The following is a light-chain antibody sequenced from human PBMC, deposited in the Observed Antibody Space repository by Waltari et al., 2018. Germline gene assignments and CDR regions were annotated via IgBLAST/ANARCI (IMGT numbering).Light chain of an antibody. CDR1: KSISNW. CDR3: QQYNSYSLLT. V-gene: IGKV1-5*03. CDR2: KAS. J-gene: IGKJ4*01. Sequence: DIQMTQSPSTLSASVGDRVTITCRASKSISNWLAWYQQKPGKAPKLLIYKASTLESGVPSRFSGSGSGTEFTPTISSLQPDDFATYYCQQYNSYSLLTFGGGTKVEIK.